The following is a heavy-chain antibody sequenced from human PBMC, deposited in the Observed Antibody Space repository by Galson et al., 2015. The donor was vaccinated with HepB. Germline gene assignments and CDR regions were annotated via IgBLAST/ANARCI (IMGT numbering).Heavy chain of an antibody. D-gene: IGHD3-9*01. CDR1: GFMLNSSA. J-gene: IGHJ6*02. CDR3: ARDFGGNLIDYWGPYVVLTGYSNYYYGLDV. CDR2: ISTNGGST. V-gene: IGHV3-64*01. Sequence: SLRLSCAASGFMLNSSAMHWVRQAQGKGLEYVSGISTNGGSTYYANSVKGRFTISRDRSKNTLYLQMGSLRAEDMAVYYCARDFGGNLIDYWGPYVVLTGYSNYYYGLDVWGQGTTVTVSS.